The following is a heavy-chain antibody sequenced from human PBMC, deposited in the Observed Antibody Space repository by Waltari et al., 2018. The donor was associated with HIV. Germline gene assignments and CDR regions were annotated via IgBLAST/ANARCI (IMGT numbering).Heavy chain of an antibody. CDR1: GGSIDITSHY. D-gene: IGHD7-27*01. J-gene: IGHJ2*01. CDR3: ARLHSRQLNNWGSWSTRFWYFDL. Sequence: QMQLQESGPGLLKPSETLSLTCNVSGGSIDITSHYWGWVRQPPGKKLEWMGSVFSSGKTYYKPSLKSRVTLSIDTSKNHFFLKLSSVTAADRAIYFCARLHSRQLNNWGSWSTRFWYFDLWGRGTLVTVSS. V-gene: IGHV4-39*01. CDR2: VFSSGKT.